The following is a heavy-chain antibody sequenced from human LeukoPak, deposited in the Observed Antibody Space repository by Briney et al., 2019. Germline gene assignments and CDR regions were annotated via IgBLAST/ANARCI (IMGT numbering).Heavy chain of an antibody. D-gene: IGHD6-19*01. Sequence: GGSLRLSCAASGFTFSSYDMHWVRQATGKGLEWASAIGTAGDTYYPGSVKGRFTISRENAKNSLYLQMNSLRAGDTAVYYCARAGYSSGWYLRDYWGQGTLVTVSS. CDR2: IGTAGDT. V-gene: IGHV3-13*01. J-gene: IGHJ4*02. CDR1: GFTFSSYD. CDR3: ARAGYSSGWYLRDY.